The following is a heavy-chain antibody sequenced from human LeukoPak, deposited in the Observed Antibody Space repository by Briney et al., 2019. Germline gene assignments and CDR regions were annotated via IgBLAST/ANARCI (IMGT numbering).Heavy chain of an antibody. CDR3: ARHVVNLAVPGAPSWIDP. J-gene: IGHJ5*02. CDR2: IYPGGSDL. Sequence: GESLKISCKASGYSFTNYWIDWVRQRPGKGLEYMGFIYPGGSDLRYSPSFQGQVTISVDKSITTAYLQWSSLKASDTAMYYCARHVVNLAVPGAPSWIDPWGQGTQVTVSS. CDR1: GYSFTNYW. V-gene: IGHV5-51*01. D-gene: IGHD6-19*01.